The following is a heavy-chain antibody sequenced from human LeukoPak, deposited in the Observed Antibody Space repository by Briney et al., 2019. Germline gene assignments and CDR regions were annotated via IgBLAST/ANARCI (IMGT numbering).Heavy chain of an antibody. J-gene: IGHJ4*02. V-gene: IGHV3-53*04. D-gene: IGHD1-1*01. Sequence: GGSLRLSCAASGFTISNYYMSWVRQAPGKGLEWVSVIYTGGNTYYSDAVKGRFTISRHNSKNTLYLQMNNLRAEDTAVYYCARGGPATTIDYWGRGTLVTVSS. CDR1: GFTISNYY. CDR2: IYTGGNT. CDR3: ARGGPATTIDY.